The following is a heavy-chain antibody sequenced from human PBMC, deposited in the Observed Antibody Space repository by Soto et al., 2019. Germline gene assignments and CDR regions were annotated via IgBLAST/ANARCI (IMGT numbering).Heavy chain of an antibody. J-gene: IGHJ1*01. CDR2: IYYSGST. CDR1: GGSISSSSYY. V-gene: IGHV4-39*01. Sequence: SETLSLTCTVSGGSISSSSYYWGWIRQPPGKGLEWIGSIYYSGSTYYNPSLKSRVTISVDTSKNQFSLKLSSVTAADTAVYYCASRDSGYGDYGYFQHWGQGTPVTVSS. CDR3: ASRDSGYGDYGYFQH. D-gene: IGHD4-17*01.